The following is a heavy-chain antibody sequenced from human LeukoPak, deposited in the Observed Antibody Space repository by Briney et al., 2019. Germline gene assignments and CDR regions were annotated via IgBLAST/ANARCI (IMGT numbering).Heavy chain of an antibody. Sequence: PGGSLRLSCAASGFTFSSYSMNWVRQAPGKGLEWVSSISSSSSYIYYAGSVKGRFTISRDNAKNSLYLQMNSLRAEDTAVYYCARGTTVTTFDYWGQGTLVTVSS. V-gene: IGHV3-21*01. CDR2: ISSSSSYI. CDR3: ARGTTVTTFDY. CDR1: GFTFSSYS. J-gene: IGHJ4*02. D-gene: IGHD4-17*01.